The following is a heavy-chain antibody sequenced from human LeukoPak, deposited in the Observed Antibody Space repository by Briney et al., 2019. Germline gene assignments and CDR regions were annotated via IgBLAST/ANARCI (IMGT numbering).Heavy chain of an antibody. J-gene: IGHJ3*02. Sequence: PGGSLRLSCAASGFTFSSYSMNWVRQAPGKGLEWVSYISSSSSTIYYAGSLKGRFTISRDNAKNSLYLRMNSLRAEDTAVYYCARGGYYYDSSGRVDAFDIWGQGTMVTVSS. CDR2: ISSSSSTI. D-gene: IGHD3-22*01. V-gene: IGHV3-48*01. CDR3: ARGGYYYDSSGRVDAFDI. CDR1: GFTFSSYS.